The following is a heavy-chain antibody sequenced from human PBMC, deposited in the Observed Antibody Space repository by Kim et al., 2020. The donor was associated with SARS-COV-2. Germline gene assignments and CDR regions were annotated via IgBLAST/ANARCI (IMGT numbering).Heavy chain of an antibody. V-gene: IGHV3-23*01. J-gene: IGHJ2*01. Sequence: GRCTISRDNSKNTLYLQMNSLSAKDTAVYYCAKVSADVSYSYGPNWYFDLWGRGTLVTVSS. D-gene: IGHD5-18*01. CDR3: AKVSADVSYSYGPNWYFDL.